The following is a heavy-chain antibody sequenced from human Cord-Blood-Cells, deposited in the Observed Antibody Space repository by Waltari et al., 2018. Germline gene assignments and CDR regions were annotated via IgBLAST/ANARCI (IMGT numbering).Heavy chain of an antibody. CDR1: GYSISSGYY. J-gene: IGHJ4*02. D-gene: IGHD3-3*01. V-gene: IGHV4-38-2*02. CDR3: ARDLRVRFLEWLFDY. Sequence: QVQLQESGPGLVKPSATLSLTCTVSGYSISSGYYWGWIRQPPGKGLEWIGSIYHSGSTYYNPSLKSRVTISVDTSKNQFSLKLSSVTAADTAVYYCARDLRVRFLEWLFDYWGQGTLVTVSS. CDR2: IYHSGST.